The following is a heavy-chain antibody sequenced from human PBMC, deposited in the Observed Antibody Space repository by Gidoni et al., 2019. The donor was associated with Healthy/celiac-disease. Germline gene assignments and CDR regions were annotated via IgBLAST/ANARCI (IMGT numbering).Heavy chain of an antibody. CDR1: GGSISSGGYY. Sequence: QVQLQESGPGLVKPSQTLSLTCTVSGGSISSGGYYWSWIRQHPGKGLEWIGYIYYSGSTYYNPSLKSRVTISVDTSKNQFSLKLSSVTAADTAVYYCARDGRLSPLTDAFDIWGQGTMVTVSS. V-gene: IGHV4-31*03. J-gene: IGHJ3*02. CDR3: ARDGRLSPLTDAFDI. D-gene: IGHD3-16*02. CDR2: IYYSGST.